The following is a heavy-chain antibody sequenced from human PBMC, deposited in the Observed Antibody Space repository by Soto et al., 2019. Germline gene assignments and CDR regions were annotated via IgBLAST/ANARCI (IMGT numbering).Heavy chain of an antibody. J-gene: IGHJ4*02. CDR2: IDPSDSQT. D-gene: IGHD3-22*01. Sequence: GESLKISCKGSEYSFSTYWIAWVRQMPGKGLEWMGRIDPSDSQTYYSPSFRGHVTISVTKSITTVFLQWSSLRASDTAMYYCARQIYDSDTGPNFQYYFDSWGQGTPVTVSS. V-gene: IGHV5-10-1*01. CDR1: EYSFSTYW. CDR3: ARQIYDSDTGPNFQYYFDS.